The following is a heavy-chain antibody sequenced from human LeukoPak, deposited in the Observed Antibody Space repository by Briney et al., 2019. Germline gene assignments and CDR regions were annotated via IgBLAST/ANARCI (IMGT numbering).Heavy chain of an antibody. CDR2: INHSGST. CDR3: ARGALLRYFDWLLPDNWFDP. Sequence: SETLSLTRAVYGGSFSGYYWSWIRQPPGKGLEWIGEINHSGSTNYNPSLKSRVTISVDTSKNQFSLKLSSVTAADTAVYYCARGALLRYFDWLLPDNWFDPWGQGTLVTVSS. CDR1: GGSFSGYY. V-gene: IGHV4-34*01. D-gene: IGHD3-9*01. J-gene: IGHJ5*02.